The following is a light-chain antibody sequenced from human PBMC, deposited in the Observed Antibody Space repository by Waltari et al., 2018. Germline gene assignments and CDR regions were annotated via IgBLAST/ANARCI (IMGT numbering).Light chain of an antibody. J-gene: IGLJ2*01. Sequence: SALTQPASVSVSPGESLTISCTGTDSDIGHFKYVSWYQQYPGKAHKLWIYDVYARPSGVSNRVSGSKSINTASMTISGLQAEDETEYFCSSYTSISTGIFGGGTKVSVL. CDR2: DVY. CDR1: DSDIGHFKY. CDR3: SSYTSISTGI. V-gene: IGLV2-14*01.